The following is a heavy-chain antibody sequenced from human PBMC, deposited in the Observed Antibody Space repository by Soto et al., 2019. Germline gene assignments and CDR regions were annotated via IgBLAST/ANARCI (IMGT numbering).Heavy chain of an antibody. Sequence: QVQLVESGGGVVQPGRSLRLSCAASGFTFSSYGMHWVRQAPGKGLEWVAVIWYDGSNKYYADSVKGRFTISRDNSKNTLYLQMNSLRAEDTAVYYCASPPHYGDLEYFQHWGQGTLVTVSS. J-gene: IGHJ1*01. D-gene: IGHD4-17*01. CDR2: IWYDGSNK. CDR1: GFTFSSYG. CDR3: ASPPHYGDLEYFQH. V-gene: IGHV3-33*01.